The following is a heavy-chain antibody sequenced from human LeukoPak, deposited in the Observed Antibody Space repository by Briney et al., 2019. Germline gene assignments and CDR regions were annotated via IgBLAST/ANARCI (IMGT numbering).Heavy chain of an antibody. CDR3: ARYFCGLDY. CDR1: GFTFSSYW. Sequence: PGGSLRLSCVASGFTFSSYWMHWVRQVPGKGLVWVSRINSDGSSTNYADSVKGRFTISRDNAKNTLYPQMNSLRAEDTAVYYCARYFCGLDYWGQGTLVSVSS. J-gene: IGHJ4*02. V-gene: IGHV3-74*01. CDR2: INSDGSST. D-gene: IGHD3-10*01.